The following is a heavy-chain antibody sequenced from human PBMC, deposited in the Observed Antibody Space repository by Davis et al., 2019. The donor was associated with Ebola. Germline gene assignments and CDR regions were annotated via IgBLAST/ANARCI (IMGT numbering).Heavy chain of an antibody. V-gene: IGHV4-34*01. CDR1: GGSLSGYY. J-gene: IGHJ4*02. CDR2: VNYLGSA. Sequence: GSLRLFCAVSGGSLSGYYWNWIRQTPGKGPEWIGEVNYLGSAKYNPSLKSRVTISVDTSKNQFSLKLSSVTAADTAVYYCARGLYYYDNSGYLGYWGQGTLVTVSS. CDR3: ARGLYYYDNSGYLGY. D-gene: IGHD3-22*01.